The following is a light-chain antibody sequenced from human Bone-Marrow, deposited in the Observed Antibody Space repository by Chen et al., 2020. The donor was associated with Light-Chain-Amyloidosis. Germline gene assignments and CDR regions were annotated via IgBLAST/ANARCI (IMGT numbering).Light chain of an antibody. Sequence: SYVLTQPSSVSVAPGQTATIACGGNNIGSTSVHWYQQTPGQAPLLVVYDDSDRPSGIPARLSGSNSGSTATRGMCRVEAGDEGGYYCEVWDRSSERPVFGGGTKLTVI. CDR2: DDS. V-gene: IGLV3-21*02. CDR3: EVWDRSSERPV. J-gene: IGLJ3*02. CDR1: NIGSTS.